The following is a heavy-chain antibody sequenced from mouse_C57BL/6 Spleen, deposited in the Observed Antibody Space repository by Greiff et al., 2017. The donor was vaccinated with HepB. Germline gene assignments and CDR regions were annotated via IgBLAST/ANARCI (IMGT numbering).Heavy chain of an antibody. CDR2: ISDGGSYT. CDR3: ARGVKEGFAY. V-gene: IGHV5-4*03. J-gene: IGHJ3*01. Sequence: EVMLVESGGGLVKPGGSLKLSCAASGFTFSSYAMSWVRQTPEKRLEWVATISDGGSYTYYPDNVKGRFTISRDNAKNNLYLQMSHLKSEDTAMYYCARGVKEGFAYWGQGTLVTVSA. CDR1: GFTFSSYA.